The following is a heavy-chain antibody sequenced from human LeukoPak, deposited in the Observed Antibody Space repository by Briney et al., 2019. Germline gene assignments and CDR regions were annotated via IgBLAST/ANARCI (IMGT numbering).Heavy chain of an antibody. CDR1: GFTFSSYA. J-gene: IGHJ4*02. Sequence: GGSLRLSCAASGFTFSSYAMSWVRQAPGKGLEWVSAISGSGGSTYYADSVKGRFTISRDNSKNTLYLQMNSLRAEDTAVYYCAKKGLEMATIKNYFDYWGQGTLVTVSS. V-gene: IGHV3-23*01. D-gene: IGHD5-24*01. CDR2: ISGSGGST. CDR3: AKKGLEMATIKNYFDY.